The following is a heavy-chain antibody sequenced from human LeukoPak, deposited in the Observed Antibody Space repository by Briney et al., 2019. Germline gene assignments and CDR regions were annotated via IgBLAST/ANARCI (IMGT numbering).Heavy chain of an antibody. CDR3: ARRPDTSDF. Sequence: SGGSLRLSCAASGFTFSSYAMSWVRQAPGKGLEWVSSITDSGDGTYYADSVKGRFTISRDNSKNTLYLDMNSLRAADTALYYCARRPDTSDFWGQGTLVSVSS. CDR1: GFTFSSYA. CDR2: ITDSGDGT. D-gene: IGHD1-14*01. V-gene: IGHV3-23*01. J-gene: IGHJ4*02.